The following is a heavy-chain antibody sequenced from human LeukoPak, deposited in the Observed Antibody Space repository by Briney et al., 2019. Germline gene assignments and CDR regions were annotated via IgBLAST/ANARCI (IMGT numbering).Heavy chain of an antibody. CDR3: ARARYSYGYWAYFDY. D-gene: IGHD5-18*01. CDR1: GFTFSSYW. V-gene: IGHV3-7*01. J-gene: IGHJ4*02. Sequence: WGSLRLSCAASGFTFSSYWMSWVRQAPGKGLEWVANINQDGSEKYYVDSVKGRFTISRDNAKNSLYLQMNSLRAEDTAVYYCARARYSYGYWAYFDYWGQGTLVTVSS. CDR2: INQDGSEK.